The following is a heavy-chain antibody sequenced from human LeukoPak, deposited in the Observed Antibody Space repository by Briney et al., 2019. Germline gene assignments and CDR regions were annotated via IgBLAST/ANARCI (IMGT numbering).Heavy chain of an antibody. CDR2: IASDGSST. J-gene: IGHJ4*02. Sequence: GGSLRLSCAASGFTFSSYWMNWVRQAPGKGLVWVSRIASDGSSTTYADSVKGRFSISRDNAKNTLYLQMNSLRVEDTAVYYCARDYGDFPLDYWGQGTLVTVSS. CDR1: GFTFSSYW. D-gene: IGHD4-17*01. CDR3: ARDYGDFPLDY. V-gene: IGHV3-74*01.